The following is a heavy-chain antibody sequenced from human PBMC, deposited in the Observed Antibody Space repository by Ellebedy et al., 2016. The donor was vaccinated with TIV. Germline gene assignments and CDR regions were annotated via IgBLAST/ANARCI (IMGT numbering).Heavy chain of an antibody. V-gene: IGHV1-18*01. CDR1: GYAFTTHG. CDR2: ISANDGNT. J-gene: IGHJ4*02. Sequence: AASVKVSCKTSGYAFTTHGISWVRQAPGQGLEWIGWISANDGNTEYAETFQGRVTMTTENSTSTAYFHLRGLRADDTAVYFCARDRGYIASWYGEFWGQGTLVAVSS. D-gene: IGHD6-13*01. CDR3: ARDRGYIASWYGEF.